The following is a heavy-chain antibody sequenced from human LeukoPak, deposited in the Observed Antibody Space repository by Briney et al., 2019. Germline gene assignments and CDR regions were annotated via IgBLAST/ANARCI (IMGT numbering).Heavy chain of an antibody. CDR3: ARNASSGFFNA. J-gene: IGHJ1*01. CDR1: GQSIINNYY. Sequence: SETLSLTCTVSGQSIINNYYWGWIRQSPGKALEWIGSIHHSGNRFESGSTHYNPSLRSRVTVSADTSKNEFSLTLRSVTAADTAVYFCARNASSGFFNAWGRGTLVTVSS. CDR2: IHHSGNRFESGST. V-gene: IGHV4-38-2*02. D-gene: IGHD6-25*01.